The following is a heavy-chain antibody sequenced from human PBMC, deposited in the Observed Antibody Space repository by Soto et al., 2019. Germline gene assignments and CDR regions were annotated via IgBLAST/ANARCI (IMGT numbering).Heavy chain of an antibody. V-gene: IGHV3-21*01. CDR3: ARDLYYDFWSGYGGDAFDI. CDR1: GFTFSSYS. J-gene: IGHJ3*02. D-gene: IGHD3-3*01. Sequence: PVGSLRLSCAASGFTFSSYSMNWVRQAPGKGLEWVSSISSSSSYIYYADSVKGRFTISRDNAKNSLYLQMNSLRAEDTAVYYCARDLYYDFWSGYGGDAFDIWGQGTMVTVSS. CDR2: ISSSSSYI.